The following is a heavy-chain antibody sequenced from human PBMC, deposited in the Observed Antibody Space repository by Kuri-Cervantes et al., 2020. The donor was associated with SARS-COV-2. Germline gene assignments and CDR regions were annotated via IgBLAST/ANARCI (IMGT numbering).Heavy chain of an antibody. D-gene: IGHD2-21*01. CDR2: IIRGGIT. CDR1: GLTVFSHGW. CDR3: AHITEPTTFRMGD. Sequence: GGLLRFSSAVSGLTVFSHGWINWVRQPPGRGLEWVGRIIRGGITDYAAPVKDRFIISRDDSKNTVYLQMNSRKTEDTAGYYCAHITEPTTFRMGDWGQGTTVTVSS. V-gene: IGHV3-15*07. J-gene: IGHJ6*02.